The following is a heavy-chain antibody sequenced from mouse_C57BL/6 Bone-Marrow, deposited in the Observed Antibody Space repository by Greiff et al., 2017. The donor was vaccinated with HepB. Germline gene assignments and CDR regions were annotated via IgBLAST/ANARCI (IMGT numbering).Heavy chain of an antibody. V-gene: IGHV1-4*01. CDR2: INPSSGYT. D-gene: IGHD5-5*01. J-gene: IGHJ1*03. CDR1: GYTFTSYT. CDR3: TTPFFSFWYFDV. Sequence: VKLLESGAELARPGASVKMSCKASGYTFTSYTMHWVKQRPGQGLEWIGYINPSSGYTKYNQKFQGKATMTADTSSNTAYLQLSSLTSEDTAVYYCTTPFFSFWYFDVWGTGTTVTVSS.